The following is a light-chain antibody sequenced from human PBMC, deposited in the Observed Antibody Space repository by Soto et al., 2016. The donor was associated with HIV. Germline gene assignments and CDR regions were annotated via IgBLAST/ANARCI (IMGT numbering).Light chain of an antibody. Sequence: SYELTQPSSVSVSPGQTARITCSGDVLAKKYARWFQQKPGQAPVLVIFKDSERPSGTPERFSGSSSGTTVTLTISGAHVEDEADYYCYSAADNIWVFGGGTKLTVL. J-gene: IGLJ3*02. CDR1: VLAKKY. CDR2: KDS. CDR3: YSAADNIWV. V-gene: IGLV3-27*01.